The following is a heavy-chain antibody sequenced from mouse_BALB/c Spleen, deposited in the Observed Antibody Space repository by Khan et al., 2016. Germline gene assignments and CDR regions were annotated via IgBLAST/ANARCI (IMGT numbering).Heavy chain of an antibody. CDR1: GFDFSRYW. Sequence: EVKLLESGGGLVQPGGSLKLSCAASGFDFSRYWMGWVRQAPGKGLEWIGEINPDSSTINYTPSLKDKFIISRDNANNTPYLQMSKVRSEDTALFYRASTFGNFDAWGSGTTVTVSS. CDR2: INPDSSTI. J-gene: IGHJ1*01. V-gene: IGHV4-1*02. D-gene: IGHD3-1*01. CDR3: ASTFGNFDA.